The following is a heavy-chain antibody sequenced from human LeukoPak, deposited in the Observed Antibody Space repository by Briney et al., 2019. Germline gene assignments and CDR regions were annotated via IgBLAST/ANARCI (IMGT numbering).Heavy chain of an antibody. Sequence: ASVKVSCKASGGTFSSYAISWVRQAPGQGLEWMGGIIPIFGTANYAQKFQGRVTITADESTSTAYMELSSLRSEDTAVYYCATSTVTNRYYYYYYMDVWGKGTTVTVSS. D-gene: IGHD4-11*01. CDR2: IIPIFGTA. J-gene: IGHJ6*03. CDR3: ATSTVTNRYYYYYYMDV. V-gene: IGHV1-69*01. CDR1: GGTFSSYA.